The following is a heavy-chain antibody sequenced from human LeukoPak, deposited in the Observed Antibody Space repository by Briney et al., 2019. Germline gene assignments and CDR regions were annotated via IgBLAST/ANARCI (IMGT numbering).Heavy chain of an antibody. CDR1: GFTFSSYW. J-gene: IGHJ1*01. Sequence: GGSLRLSCAASGFTFSSYWMHWVRQAPGKGLVWVSRIKSDGRSTSYADSVKGRFTISRDNAKNTLYLQLNSLSAEDTAVYYCARDTDYGDYGDFQHWGQGTLVTVSS. D-gene: IGHD4-17*01. CDR2: IKSDGRST. V-gene: IGHV3-74*01. CDR3: ARDTDYGDYGDFQH.